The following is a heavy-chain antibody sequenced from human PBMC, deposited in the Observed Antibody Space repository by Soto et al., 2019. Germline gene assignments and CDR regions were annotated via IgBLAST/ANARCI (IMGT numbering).Heavy chain of an antibody. CDR1: GYSFTTYN. CDR2: VNPSSGTT. CDR3: ARERNMYGMDV. Sequence: ASVKVSCKASGYSFTTYNIHWVRHAPGQGLEWMGVVNPSSGTTSYAQKFQGRVTMTRDTSTSTVYMELSSLRSQDAAVYYCARERNMYGMDVWGQGTTVTVSS. V-gene: IGHV1-46*01. J-gene: IGHJ6*02. D-gene: IGHD1-1*01.